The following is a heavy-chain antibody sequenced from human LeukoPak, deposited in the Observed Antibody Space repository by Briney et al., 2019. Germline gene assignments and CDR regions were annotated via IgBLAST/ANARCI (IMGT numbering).Heavy chain of an antibody. J-gene: IGHJ4*02. V-gene: IGHV3-11*06. CDR3: ARDSPTPVY. CDR2: ISSSSSYT. Sequence: RSGGSLRLSCAASGFTFSDYYMSWIRQAPGKGLEWISFISSSSSYTNYADSVKGRFTISRDNAKNSLYLQMNSLRAEDTAVYYCARDSPTPVYLGQGTLVTVSS. CDR1: GFTFSDYY.